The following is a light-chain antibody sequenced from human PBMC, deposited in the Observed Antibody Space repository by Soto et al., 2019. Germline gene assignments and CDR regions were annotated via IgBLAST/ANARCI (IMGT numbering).Light chain of an antibody. CDR2: LGS. V-gene: IGKV2-28*01. CDR3: MQALQTPT. J-gene: IGKJ4*01. Sequence: EIVMTQSPLSLPVTPGEPASISCRSSQSLLHSDGNNYMGWYLQKPGHSPQLLIYLGSNRASGVPDRFRGSGSGKDFTLKISRVEAEDAGVYYCMQALQTPTFGGGTKVEIK. CDR1: QSLLHSDGNNY.